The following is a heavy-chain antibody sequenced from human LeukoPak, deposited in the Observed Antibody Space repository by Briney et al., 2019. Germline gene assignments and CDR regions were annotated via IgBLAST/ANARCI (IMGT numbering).Heavy chain of an antibody. D-gene: IGHD5-18*01. CDR2: INHSGST. Sequence: PSETLSLTCAVYGGSFSGYYWSWIRQPPGKGLEWIGEINHSGSTNYNPSLKSRVTISVDTSKNQFSLKLSSVTAADTAVYSCXXXLSGITGYTYGRGIDYWGQGTLVTVSS. J-gene: IGHJ4*02. V-gene: IGHV4-34*01. CDR1: GGSFSGYY. CDR3: XXXLSGITGYTYGRGIDY.